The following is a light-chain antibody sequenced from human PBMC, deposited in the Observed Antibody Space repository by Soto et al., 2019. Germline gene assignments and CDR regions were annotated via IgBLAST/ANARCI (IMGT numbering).Light chain of an antibody. CDR2: DAS. Sequence: EFGLNHSMGTLSPSKMENATISLNPSQSVGRNYLAWFQHKPGQAPRLVIYDASNRPTGVPDRFSGSGSGTDFTLTVTRLEPEDFAVYYCQQYAESPLTFGGGTMVDIK. J-gene: IGKJ4*01. CDR1: QSVGRNY. V-gene: IGKV3-20*01. CDR3: QQYAESPLT.